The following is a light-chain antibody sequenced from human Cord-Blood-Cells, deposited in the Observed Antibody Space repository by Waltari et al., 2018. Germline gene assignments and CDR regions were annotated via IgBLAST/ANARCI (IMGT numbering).Light chain of an antibody. CDR3: QSYDSSNRV. CDR2: EDN. J-gene: IGLJ3*02. CDR1: SGSIASNS. Sequence: NFMLTQPHSVSESPGKTVTISCTRSSGSIASNSDQWYQPRPGSSPTTVIYEDNQSPSGVPDRFSGSIDSSSNSASLTISGLKTEDEADYYCQSYDSSNRVFGGGTKLTVL. V-gene: IGLV6-57*01.